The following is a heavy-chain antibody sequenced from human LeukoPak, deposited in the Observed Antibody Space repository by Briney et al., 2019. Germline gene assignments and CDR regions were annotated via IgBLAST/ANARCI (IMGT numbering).Heavy chain of an antibody. D-gene: IGHD6-19*01. CDR2: ISSSSSTM. V-gene: IGHV3-48*02. J-gene: IGHJ5*02. Sequence: GGSLRLSCAGSGFTFSSYSMNWVRQAPGKGLEWVPYISSSSSTMYYADSVKGRFTISRDNAKNSLYVQMNSLRDEDTAVYYCARDGYSSGWFVGWGQGTLVTVSS. CDR3: ARDGYSSGWFVG. CDR1: GFTFSSYS.